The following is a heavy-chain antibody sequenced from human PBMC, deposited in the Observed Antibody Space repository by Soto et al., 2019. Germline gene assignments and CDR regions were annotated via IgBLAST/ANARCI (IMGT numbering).Heavy chain of an antibody. J-gene: IGHJ6*02. V-gene: IGHV1-2*04. CDR1: VYIFIRYY. CDR2: INPNSGGT. D-gene: IGHD6-13*01. CDR3: ASSIAAAGTDYYYGMDV. Sequence: XSVKVSCKASVYIFIRYYMHWVRQAPGQGLEWMGWINPNSGGTNYAQKFQGWVTMTRDTSISTAYMELSRLRSDDTAVYYCASSIAAAGTDYYYGMDVWGQGTTVTVSS.